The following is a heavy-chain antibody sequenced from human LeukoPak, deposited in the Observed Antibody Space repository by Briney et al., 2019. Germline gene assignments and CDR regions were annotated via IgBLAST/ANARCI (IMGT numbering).Heavy chain of an antibody. J-gene: IGHJ5*02. D-gene: IGHD2-15*01. CDR2: INTDGSST. V-gene: IGHV3-74*01. CDR1: GFTFSTYW. CDR3: ARGYCSGDSCFMAGNWFDP. Sequence: GGSLRLSCAASGFTFSTYWMHWVRQAPGKGLLWVSRINTDGSSTTYADSVKGRFTISRDNAKNMVYLQMNSLRAEDTAVYYCARGYCSGDSCFMAGNWFDPWGQGTLVTVSS.